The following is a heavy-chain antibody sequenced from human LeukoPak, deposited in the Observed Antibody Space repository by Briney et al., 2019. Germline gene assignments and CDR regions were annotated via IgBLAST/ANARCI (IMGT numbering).Heavy chain of an antibody. CDR3: ARGPGYYDILTGYHY. J-gene: IGHJ4*02. CDR2: ISSSSSTI. D-gene: IGHD3-9*01. V-gene: IGHV3-48*01. CDR1: GFTFSSYS. Sequence: GGSLRLSCAASGFTFSSYSMNWVRQAPGRGLEWVSYISSSSSTIYYADSVKGRFTISRDNAKNSLHLQMNSLRAEDTAVYYCARGPGYYDILTGYHYWGQGTLVTVSS.